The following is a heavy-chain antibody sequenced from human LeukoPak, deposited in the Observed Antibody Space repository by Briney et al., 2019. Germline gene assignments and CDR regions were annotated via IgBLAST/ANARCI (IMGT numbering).Heavy chain of an antibody. D-gene: IGHD3-10*01. CDR3: ARRVEGRLDD. CDR1: GSIFTNYW. J-gene: IGHJ4*02. Sequence: GESLKISCKRSGSIFTNYWIGWVRQLPGKGREWMGTIYPGDSDTTYSPSFQGQATISADRSFTTAYLQWNSLKASDTAMYYCARRVEGRLDDWGQGTLVTVSS. V-gene: IGHV5-51*01. CDR2: IYPGDSDT.